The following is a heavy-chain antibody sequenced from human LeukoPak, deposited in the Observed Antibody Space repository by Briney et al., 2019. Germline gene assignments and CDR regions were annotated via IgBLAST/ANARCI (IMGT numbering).Heavy chain of an antibody. D-gene: IGHD2-2*01. CDR2: IYPGDSDT. J-gene: IGHJ6*02. V-gene: IGHV5-51*01. CDR1: GYSFTSYW. CDR3: ATHADYCSSTSCSRWDSYYYYGMDV. Sequence: GESLKISCKGSGYSFTSYWIGWVRQMPGKGLEWMGIIYPGDSDTRYSPSFQGQVTISADKSISTAYLQWSSLKASDTAMYYCATHADYCSSTSCSRWDSYYYYGMDVWGQGTTVTVSS.